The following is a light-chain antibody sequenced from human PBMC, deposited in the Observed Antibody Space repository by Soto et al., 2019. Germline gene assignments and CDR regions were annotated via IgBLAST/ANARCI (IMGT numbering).Light chain of an antibody. CDR1: QSIRTG. CDR2: AAS. V-gene: IGKV1-17*01. CDR3: QQYNSYSGT. J-gene: IGKJ4*01. Sequence: DIQMTPSPSTLSASVGDRVTITCRASQSIRTGLGWYQQKPGKAPKRLIYAASSLQSGVPSRFSGSGSGTEFTLRISSLQPDDFATYYCQQYNSYSGTFGGGTKVDIK.